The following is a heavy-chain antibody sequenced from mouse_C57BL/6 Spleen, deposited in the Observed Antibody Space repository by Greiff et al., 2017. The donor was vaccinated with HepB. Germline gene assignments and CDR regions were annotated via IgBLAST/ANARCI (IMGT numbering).Heavy chain of an antibody. V-gene: IGHV1-4*01. D-gene: IGHD4-1*01. CDR3: ARSKLVYFDY. J-gene: IGHJ2*01. Sequence: QVQLQQSGAELARPGASVTMSCKASGYTFTSYTMHWVKQRPGQGLEWIGYINPGSGYTNYNQKFKDKATLTADKASSTAYIGLSSLTSEDSAVYCCARSKLVYFDYWGQGTTLTVSA. CDR2: INPGSGYT. CDR1: GYTFTSYT.